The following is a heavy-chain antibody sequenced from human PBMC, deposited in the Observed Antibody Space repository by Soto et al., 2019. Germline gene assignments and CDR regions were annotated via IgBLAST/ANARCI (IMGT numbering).Heavy chain of an antibody. CDR1: GSSLSGYF. Sequence: LLILSLTPFLSGSSLSGYFVSWLLHPPRKELEWIGYIYYRGSTNYNPSLKTRVPISVDTSKNQFSLKRSSVTAADTAMHDGAREAWVRYPFDPWGHGSLGTVSS. D-gene: IGHD4-17*01. CDR2: IYYRGST. J-gene: IGHJ5*02. CDR3: AREAWVRYPFDP. V-gene: IGHV4-59*01.